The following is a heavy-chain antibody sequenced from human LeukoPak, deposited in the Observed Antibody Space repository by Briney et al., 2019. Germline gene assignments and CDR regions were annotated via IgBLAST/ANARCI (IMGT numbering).Heavy chain of an antibody. D-gene: IGHD2-2*01. CDR2: IRSKAYGGTT. CDR1: GFTFGDYA. J-gene: IGHJ6*02. V-gene: IGHV3-49*04. Sequence: GRSLRLSCTASGFTFGDYAMSWVRKAPGKGLEGVGFIRSKAYGGTTEYAASVKGRFTISRDDSKSIAYLQMNSLKTEDTAVYYCTREAQYCSSTSCFGMDVWGQGTTVTVSS. CDR3: TREAQYCSSTSCFGMDV.